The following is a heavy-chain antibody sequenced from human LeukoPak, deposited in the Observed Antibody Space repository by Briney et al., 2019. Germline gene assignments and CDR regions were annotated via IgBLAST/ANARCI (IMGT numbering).Heavy chain of an antibody. CDR1: GFTFSDYY. V-gene: IGHV3-11*01. CDR3: AKVRAARPRNDAFDI. Sequence: GGSLRLSCAASGFTFSDYYMSWIRQAPGKGLEWVSYISSSGSSIYYADSVKGRFTISRDNAKNSLYLQMNSLRAEDTAVYYCAKVRAARPRNDAFDIWGQGTMVTVSS. J-gene: IGHJ3*02. CDR2: ISSSGSSI. D-gene: IGHD6-6*01.